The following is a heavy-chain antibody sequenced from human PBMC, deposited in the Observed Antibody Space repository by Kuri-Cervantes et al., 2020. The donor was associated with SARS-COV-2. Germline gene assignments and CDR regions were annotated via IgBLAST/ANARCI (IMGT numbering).Heavy chain of an antibody. J-gene: IGHJ4*02. CDR1: GFTFSTYT. CDR3: ARWAQTVFGVITASHFDF. CDR2: ISSNNRYI. D-gene: IGHD3-3*01. Sequence: GGSLRLSCAASGFTFSTYTMNWVRQAPGKGLEWVSCISSNNRYIHYADSVKGRFTISRDNAKNSLYLQMNSLRAEDTAVYYCARWAQTVFGVITASHFDFWGQGILVTVSS. V-gene: IGHV3-21*01.